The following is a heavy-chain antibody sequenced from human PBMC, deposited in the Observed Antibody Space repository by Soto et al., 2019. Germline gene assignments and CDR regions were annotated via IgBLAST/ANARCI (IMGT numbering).Heavy chain of an antibody. Sequence: GGSLRLSCAASGFTFSDYGMHWVRQAPGKGLEWMAVISYDGSNKYYADSVKGRVTISRDNSNNSLDLQLNSLRGEDTAMYYCARDMYSSDYFVKWFEPWGQGTLVTVSS. CDR3: ARDMYSSDYFVKWFEP. CDR2: ISYDGSNK. CDR1: GFTFSDYG. V-gene: IGHV3-30*03. J-gene: IGHJ5*02. D-gene: IGHD6-19*01.